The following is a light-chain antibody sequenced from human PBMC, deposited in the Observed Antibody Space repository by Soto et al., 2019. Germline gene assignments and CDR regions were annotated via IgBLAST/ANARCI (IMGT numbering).Light chain of an antibody. CDR2: WAS. CDR3: QQYYTSPPT. J-gene: IGKJ1*01. V-gene: IGKV4-1*01. CDR1: QSVLFSINQKNY. Sequence: DIVLTQSPDSVAVSLGERATINCKSSQSVLFSINQKNYLAWYHQKPGQPPKLLIYWASIRESGVPTRISGSGYVTNFSLTISGLQAEDAAVYYCQQYYTSPPTFGLGTKVEVK.